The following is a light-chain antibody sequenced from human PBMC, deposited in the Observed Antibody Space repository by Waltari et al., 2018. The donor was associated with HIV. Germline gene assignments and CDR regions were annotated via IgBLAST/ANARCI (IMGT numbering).Light chain of an antibody. CDR3: QSSDRNNQV. CDR1: GGSITSNY. V-gene: IGLV6-57*01. J-gene: IGLJ3*02. CDR2: EDD. Sequence: NFILTQPHSVSESPGKTVTISRTRTGGSITSNYVQWYQRRPGGSPTTVIDEDDQRPSGVPGRFSGSIDSSSNSASLTISGLKPEDEADYYCQSSDRNNQVFGGGTKLTVL.